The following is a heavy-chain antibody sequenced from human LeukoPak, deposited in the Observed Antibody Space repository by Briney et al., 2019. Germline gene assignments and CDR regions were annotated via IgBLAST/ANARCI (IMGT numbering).Heavy chain of an antibody. D-gene: IGHD6-13*01. J-gene: IGHJ4*02. CDR1: GFTFSTYS. V-gene: IGHV3-21*06. CDR2: ISRSSGYI. CDR3: AKVRGVKYAGTFFDY. Sequence: GGSLRLSCAASGFTFSTYSMNWVRQAPGKGLEWVSSISRSSGYIYYADSVKGRFTISRDNAKNSLYLQMSSLRAEDTAVYYCAKVRGVKYAGTFFDYWGQGTLVTVSS.